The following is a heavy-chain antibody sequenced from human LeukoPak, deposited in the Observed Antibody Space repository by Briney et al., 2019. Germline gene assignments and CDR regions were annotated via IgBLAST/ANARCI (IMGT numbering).Heavy chain of an antibody. Sequence: SETLSLTCTVSGGSISSYYWSWIRQPPGKGLEWIGYIYYSGSTNYNLSLKSRVTISVDTSKNQFSLKLSSVTAADTAVYYCARVPHSSGWLYWYFDLWGRGTLVTVSS. CDR3: ARVPHSSGWLYWYFDL. CDR1: GGSISSYY. J-gene: IGHJ2*01. V-gene: IGHV4-59*01. CDR2: IYYSGST. D-gene: IGHD6-19*01.